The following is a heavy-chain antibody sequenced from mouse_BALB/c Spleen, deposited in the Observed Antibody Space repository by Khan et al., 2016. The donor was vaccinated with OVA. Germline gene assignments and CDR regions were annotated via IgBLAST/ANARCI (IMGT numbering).Heavy chain of an antibody. J-gene: IGHJ2*01. D-gene: IGHD2-10*01. CDR2: VNPYNGGT. V-gene: IGHV1-19*01. CDR3: ARSAYYGNYFDY. CDR1: GYTFTDYY. Sequence: VQLQQPGPELVKPGASVKMSCKASGYTFTDYYMDWVKQSHGESFEWIGRVNPYNGGTSYNQKFKGKATLTVDKSSSTAYMELNSLTSEDSAVYYCARSAYYGNYFDYWGQGTTLTVSS.